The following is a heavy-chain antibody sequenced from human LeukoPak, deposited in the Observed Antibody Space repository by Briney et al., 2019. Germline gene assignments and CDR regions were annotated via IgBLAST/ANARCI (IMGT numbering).Heavy chain of an antibody. CDR2: IIPIFGTA. V-gene: IGHV1-69*13. CDR3: ARFVGGYVTGNYYDSSGYFDY. CDR1: GGTFSSYA. Sequence: GASVKVSCKASGGTFSSYAISWVRQAPGQGLEWMGGIIPIFGTANYAQKFQGRVTITADESTSTAYMELSSLRSEDTAVYYCARFVGGYVTGNYYDSSGYFDYWGQGTLVTVSS. D-gene: IGHD3-22*01. J-gene: IGHJ4*02.